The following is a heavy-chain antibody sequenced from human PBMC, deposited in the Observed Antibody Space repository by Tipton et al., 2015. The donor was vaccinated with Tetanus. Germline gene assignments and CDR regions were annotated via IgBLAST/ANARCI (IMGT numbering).Heavy chain of an antibody. Sequence: TLSLTCTVSGGSISSSSYYWGWIRQPPVKGLEWIGEINPSGSTNYNPSLKSRVTISVDTSKNRVSLKLNSVTAADTAVYYCARGSKGSTAWFPDHYGMDVWGQGTTVTVSS. D-gene: IGHD6-19*01. V-gene: IGHV4-39*07. CDR2: INPSGST. CDR1: GGSISSSSYY. CDR3: ARGSKGSTAWFPDHYGMDV. J-gene: IGHJ6*02.